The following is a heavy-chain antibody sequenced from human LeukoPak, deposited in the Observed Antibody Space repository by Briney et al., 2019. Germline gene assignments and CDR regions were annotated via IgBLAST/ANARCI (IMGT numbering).Heavy chain of an antibody. CDR3: ARPRRFTITAGMDV. V-gene: IGHV4-34*01. CDR2: INHSGST. Sequence: SETLSLTCAVYGGSFSGYYWSWIRQPPGKGLEWIGEINHSGSTNYNPSLKSRVTISVDTSKNQFSLKLSSVTAADTAVYYCARPRRFTITAGMDVWGQGTTVTVSS. D-gene: IGHD5-24*01. J-gene: IGHJ6*02. CDR1: GGSFSGYY.